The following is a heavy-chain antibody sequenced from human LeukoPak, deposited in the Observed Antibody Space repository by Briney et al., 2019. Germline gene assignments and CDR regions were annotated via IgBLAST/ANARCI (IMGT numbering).Heavy chain of an antibody. CDR3: ASADAFDI. J-gene: IGHJ3*02. Sequence: GGSLRLSCAASGFTFSNYWMHWVRQVPGKGLVWVSRINDDGSATFYADSVKGRFTISRDNAKNSLYLQMNSLRAEDTAVYYCASADAFDIWGQGTMVTVSS. V-gene: IGHV3-74*01. CDR2: INDDGSAT. CDR1: GFTFSNYW.